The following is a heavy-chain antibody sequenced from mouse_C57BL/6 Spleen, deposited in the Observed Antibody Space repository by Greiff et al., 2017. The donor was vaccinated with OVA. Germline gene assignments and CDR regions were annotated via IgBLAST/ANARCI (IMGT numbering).Heavy chain of an antibody. Sequence: QVQLQQPGAELVKPGASVKLSCKASGYTFTSYWMQWVKQRPGQGLEWIGEIDPSDSYTNYNQKFKGKATLTVDTSSSTAYMQLSSLTSDDSAGDYCARSSGLYAMDYWGQGTSVTVSS. CDR1: GYTFTSYW. CDR3: ARSSGLYAMDY. V-gene: IGHV1-50*01. CDR2: IDPSDSYT. J-gene: IGHJ4*01. D-gene: IGHD3-2*02.